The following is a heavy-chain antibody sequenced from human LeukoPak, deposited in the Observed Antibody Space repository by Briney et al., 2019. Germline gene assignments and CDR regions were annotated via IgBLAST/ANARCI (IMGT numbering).Heavy chain of an antibody. V-gene: IGHV3-48*03. CDR3: ATTLSGWSPPQTSYYSYYMDV. D-gene: IGHD6-19*01. CDR1: GFTFSLNE. J-gene: IGHJ6*03. Sequence: TGVSLRLSCAASGFTFSLNEMNWVRQAPGKGLEWVSYINGPASNIFYADSVKGRFTISRDNAKNSLYLQMNSLRVEDTAVYYCATTLSGWSPPQTSYYSYYMDVWGKGTTVTISS. CDR2: INGPASNI.